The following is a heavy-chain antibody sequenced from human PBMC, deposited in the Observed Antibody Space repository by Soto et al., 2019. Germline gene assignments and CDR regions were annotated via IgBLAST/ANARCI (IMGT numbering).Heavy chain of an antibody. CDR1: GGSISSGNYY. Sequence: SETLSLTCTVSGGSISSGNYYWTWIRQRPGKGLEWIGYIFHSGRTYFHPSLKSRVTISVDTSKNQFSLNLSSVTATDTAVYFCAIGNPDWFDPWGQGTLVTVSS. CDR2: IFHSGRT. CDR3: AIGNPDWFDP. V-gene: IGHV4-30-4*01. D-gene: IGHD1-1*01. J-gene: IGHJ5*02.